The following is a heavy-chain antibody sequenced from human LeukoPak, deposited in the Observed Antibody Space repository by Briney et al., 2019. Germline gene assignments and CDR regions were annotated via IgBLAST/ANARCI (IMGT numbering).Heavy chain of an antibody. CDR2: ISAYNGNT. J-gene: IGHJ6*02. Sequence: ASVKVSCKASGYTFTSYGISWVRQAPGQGLEWMGWISAYNGNTNYAQKLQGRVTMTTDTSTSTAYMELRSLRSDDTAVYYCAREAAGTAWYYYYGMDVWDQGTTVTVSS. D-gene: IGHD6-13*01. CDR3: AREAAGTAWYYYYGMDV. CDR1: GYTFTSYG. V-gene: IGHV1-18*01.